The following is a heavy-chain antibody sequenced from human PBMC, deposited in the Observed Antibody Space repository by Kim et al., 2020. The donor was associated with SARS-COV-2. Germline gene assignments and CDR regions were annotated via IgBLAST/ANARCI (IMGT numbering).Heavy chain of an antibody. CDR2: IYYSGST. CDR1: GGSISSSSYY. J-gene: IGHJ4*02. CDR3: ARVGWELSEAADY. Sequence: SETLSLTCTVSGGSISSSSYYWGWIRQPPGKGLEWIGSIYYSGSTYYNPSLKSRVTISVDTSKNQFSLKLSSVTAADTAVYYCARVGWELSEAADYWGQG. D-gene: IGHD1-26*01. V-gene: IGHV4-39*07.